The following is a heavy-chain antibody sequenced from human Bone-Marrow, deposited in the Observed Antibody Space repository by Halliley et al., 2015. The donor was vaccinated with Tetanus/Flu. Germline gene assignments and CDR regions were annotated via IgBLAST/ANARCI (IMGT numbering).Heavy chain of an antibody. CDR3: ARDQTRYSSHWTFFDL. V-gene: IGHV3-33*01. Sequence: AVIWYDGSRQYYADSMQGRFSISRDDSKNTLYLQIKSRRDEDTAVYYCARDQTRYSSHWTFFDLWGRGSLVIVSS. CDR2: IWYDGSRQ. J-gene: IGHJ2*01. D-gene: IGHD3-22*01.